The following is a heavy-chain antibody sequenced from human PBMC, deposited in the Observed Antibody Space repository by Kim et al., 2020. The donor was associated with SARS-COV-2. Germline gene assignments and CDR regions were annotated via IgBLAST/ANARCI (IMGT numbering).Heavy chain of an antibody. CDR1: GFTFSSYG. Sequence: GGSLRLSCAASGFTFSSYGMHWVRQAPGKGLEWVAVISYDGSNKYYADSVKGRFTISRDNSKNTLYLQMNSLRAEDTAVYYCAKDLYYASSGSLDYWGQG. V-gene: IGHV3-30*18. J-gene: IGHJ4*02. D-gene: IGHD3-22*01. CDR2: ISYDGSNK. CDR3: AKDLYYASSGSLDY.